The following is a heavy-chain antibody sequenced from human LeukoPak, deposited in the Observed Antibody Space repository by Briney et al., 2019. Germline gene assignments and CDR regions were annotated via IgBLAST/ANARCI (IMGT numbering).Heavy chain of an antibody. CDR1: GFTFSSYS. CDR2: ISSSSSYI. V-gene: IGHV3-21*04. J-gene: IGHJ4*02. CDR3: ARDSLLGLYFDY. Sequence: PGGSLRLSCAASGFTFSSYSMNWVRQAPGKGLEWVSSISSSSSYIYYADSVKGRFTISRDNAKNSLYLQMNSLRAEDTALYYCARDSLLGLYFDYWGQGTLVTVSS. D-gene: IGHD7-27*01.